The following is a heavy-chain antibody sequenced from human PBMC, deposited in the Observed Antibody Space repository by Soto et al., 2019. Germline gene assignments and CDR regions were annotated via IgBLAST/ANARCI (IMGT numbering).Heavy chain of an antibody. Sequence: ASVKVSCKASGYTFTSYYMHWVRQAPGQGLEWMGIINPSGGSTSYAQKFQGRVTMTRDTSTSTVYMELSSLRSEDTAVYYCASAIAAAGTQHAFDIWGQGTMLTVSS. J-gene: IGHJ3*02. D-gene: IGHD6-13*01. V-gene: IGHV1-46*03. CDR3: ASAIAAAGTQHAFDI. CDR1: GYTFTSYY. CDR2: INPSGGST.